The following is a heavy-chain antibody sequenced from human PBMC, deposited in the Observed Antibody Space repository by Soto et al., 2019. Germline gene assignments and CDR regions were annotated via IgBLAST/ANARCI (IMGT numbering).Heavy chain of an antibody. CDR1: GFTFSSYW. V-gene: IGHV3-7*01. J-gene: IGHJ3*02. CDR2: IKQDGSEK. Sequence: EVQLVESGGGLVQPGGSLRLSCAASGFTFSSYWMSWVRQAPGKGLEWVAKIKQDGSEKFYLDSVKGRFTASRDNAKNSLYLQMNSLRAEDTAVYYCAIHHYRLDRLRFAFDIWGQGTLVTVSS. D-gene: IGHD2-2*03. CDR3: AIHHYRLDRLRFAFDI.